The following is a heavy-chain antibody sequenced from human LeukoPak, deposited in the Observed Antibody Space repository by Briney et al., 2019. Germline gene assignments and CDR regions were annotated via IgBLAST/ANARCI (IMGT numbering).Heavy chain of an antibody. CDR2: ISGSGGST. Sequence: GGSLRLSCAASGFTFSSYAMSWVRQAPGKGLEWVSAISGSGGSTYYADSVKGRLTISRDNSKNTLYLQMNSLRAEDTAVYYCAKGGVERGSRRFDYWGQGTLVTVSS. CDR3: AKGGVERGSRRFDY. J-gene: IGHJ4*02. CDR1: GFTFSSYA. V-gene: IGHV3-23*01. D-gene: IGHD1-1*01.